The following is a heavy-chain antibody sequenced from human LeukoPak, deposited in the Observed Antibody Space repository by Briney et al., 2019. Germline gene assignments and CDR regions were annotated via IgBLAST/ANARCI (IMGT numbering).Heavy chain of an antibody. CDR1: GYTFNAYY. CDR3: AGDGYNSRRFFDY. Sequence: ASVKVSCKTSGYTFNAYYMHWVRQAPGQGLEGMGWINPNSGGSNYAQKFQGRVTMTGDTSINTAYMELSRLISDDTAVYYCAGDGYNSRRFFDYWGQGTLVTVSS. CDR2: INPNSGGS. D-gene: IGHD5-24*01. J-gene: IGHJ4*02. V-gene: IGHV1-2*02.